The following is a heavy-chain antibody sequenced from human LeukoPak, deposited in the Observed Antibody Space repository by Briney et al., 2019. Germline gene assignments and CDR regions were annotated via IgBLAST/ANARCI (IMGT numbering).Heavy chain of an antibody. CDR3: ASAIGSSSWYGDYFDY. V-gene: IGHV3-30*04. D-gene: IGHD6-13*01. Sequence: GGSLRLSCAASGFTFSSYAMHWVRQAPGKGLEWVAVISYDGSNKYYADSVKGRFTISRDNSKNTLYLQMNSLRAEDTAVYYCASAIGSSSWYGDYFDYWAQGTLVTVSS. J-gene: IGHJ4*02. CDR2: ISYDGSNK. CDR1: GFTFSSYA.